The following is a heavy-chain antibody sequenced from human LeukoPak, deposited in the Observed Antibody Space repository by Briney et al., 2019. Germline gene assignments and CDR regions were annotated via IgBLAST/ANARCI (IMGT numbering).Heavy chain of an antibody. CDR3: ARGVLVAYSNYLDH. CDR2: IYYSGST. J-gene: IGHJ4*02. CDR1: GDSLSRYY. Sequence: SDTLSLTCTLSGDSLSRYYWNWLPQPPGKGLEWIGYIYYSGSTNYNPSLKSRVTMSVDTSKNQFSLKLSSMPAADTAVYDCARGVLVAYSNYLDHWGQGTLGTVFS. D-gene: IGHD4-11*01. V-gene: IGHV4-59*07.